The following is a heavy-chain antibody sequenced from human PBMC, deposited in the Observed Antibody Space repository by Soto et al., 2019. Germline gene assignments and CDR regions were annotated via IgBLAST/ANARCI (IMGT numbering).Heavy chain of an antibody. D-gene: IGHD1-26*01. V-gene: IGHV4-38-2*01. CDR2: IYRSGTT. CDR3: ARTHSGSYYSVFNY. J-gene: IGHJ4*02. Sequence: SETLSLTCVVSNFSISSGYYWGWIRQSPGKGLEWIASIYRSGTTSYNPSLKSRVTISVDSSKNQFSLMLTAVTAADTAVYYCARTHSGSYYSVFNYWGRGSLVTVSS. CDR1: NFSISSGYY.